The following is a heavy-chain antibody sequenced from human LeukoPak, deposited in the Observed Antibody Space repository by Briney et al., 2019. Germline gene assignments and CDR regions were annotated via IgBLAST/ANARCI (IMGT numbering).Heavy chain of an antibody. J-gene: IGHJ1*01. Sequence: GGSLRLSCEASGLTFSNYAMSWVRQAPGKGLEWVSGISVSGDRTYYAGSVKGRFTISRDNSKKTLSLQLNSLRAEDTALYYCVKADYGDNGIFRFWGQGTLVTVSS. CDR3: VKADYGDNGIFRF. CDR1: GLTFSNYA. CDR2: ISVSGDRT. V-gene: IGHV3-23*01. D-gene: IGHD4-17*01.